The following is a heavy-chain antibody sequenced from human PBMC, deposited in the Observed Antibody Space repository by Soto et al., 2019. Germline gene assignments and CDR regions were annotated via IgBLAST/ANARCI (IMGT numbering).Heavy chain of an antibody. D-gene: IGHD2-15*01. Sequence: SVKVSCKASGGTFSSYAISWVRQAPGQGLEWMGGIIPIFGTANYAQKFQGRVTITADKSTSTAYMELSSLRSEDTAVYYCARHCSGGSCYWRDYYYGMDAWGQGTTVTVSS. CDR3: ARHCSGGSCYWRDYYYGMDA. J-gene: IGHJ6*02. V-gene: IGHV1-69*06. CDR2: IIPIFGTA. CDR1: GGTFSSYA.